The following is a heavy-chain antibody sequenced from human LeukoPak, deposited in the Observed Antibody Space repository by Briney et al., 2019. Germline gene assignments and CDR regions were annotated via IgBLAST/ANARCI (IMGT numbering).Heavy chain of an antibody. J-gene: IGHJ5*02. Sequence: GGSLRLSCSASGFTFSSYAMHWARQAPGKGLEYVSAISSNGGSTYYADSVKGRLTISRDNSKNTLYLQMSSLRAEDTAVYYCVKEDSSSWYGNWFDPWGQGTLVTVSS. CDR2: ISSNGGST. V-gene: IGHV3-64D*06. CDR1: GFTFSSYA. D-gene: IGHD6-13*01. CDR3: VKEDSSSWYGNWFDP.